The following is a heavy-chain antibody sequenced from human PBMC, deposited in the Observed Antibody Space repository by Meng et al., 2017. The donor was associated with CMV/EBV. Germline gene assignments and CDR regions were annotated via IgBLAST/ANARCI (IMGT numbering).Heavy chain of an antibody. J-gene: IGHJ4*02. D-gene: IGHD3-22*01. V-gene: IGHV4-30-4*08. CDR3: ARAAPDYYDSSGPPDY. CDR2: IYYSGST. Sequence: VPVSGPGQLQPSQTLSLSCTVSRGSSSSGDYYWSLILQPPGKGLEWIGNIYYSGSTYYNPSLKSRVTISVDTSKNQFSLKLSSVTAADTAVYYCARAAPDYYDSSGPPDYWGQGTLVTVSS. CDR1: RGSSSSGDYY.